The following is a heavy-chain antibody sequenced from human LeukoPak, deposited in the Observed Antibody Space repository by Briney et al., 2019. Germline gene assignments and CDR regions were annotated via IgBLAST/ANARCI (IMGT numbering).Heavy chain of an antibody. V-gene: IGHV4-4*07. J-gene: IGHJ4*02. CDR1: GGSLSSYY. Sequence: PSETLSLTCTVSGGSLSSYYWSWIRQPAGKGLEWIGRFYISGSTNYNPSLKSRVTMSVDTSKNQFSLKLSSVTAADTAVYYCARVPYRPSYYYDSSGYFDYWGQGTLVTVSS. CDR3: ARVPYRPSYYYDSSGYFDY. D-gene: IGHD3-22*01. CDR2: FYISGST.